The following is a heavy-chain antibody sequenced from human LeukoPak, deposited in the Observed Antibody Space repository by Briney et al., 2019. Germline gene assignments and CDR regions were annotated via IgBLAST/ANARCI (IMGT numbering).Heavy chain of an antibody. D-gene: IGHD3-22*01. CDR2: IYYSGST. CDR3: ARGYYYDSSGYYHYYYSMDV. V-gene: IGHV4-59*01. J-gene: IGHJ6*02. Sequence: SETLSLTCTVSGGSISSYYWSWIRQPPGKGLEWIGYIYYSGSTNYNPSLKSRVTISVDTSKNQFSLKLSSVTAADTAVYYCARGYYYDSSGYYHYYYSMDVWGQGTTVTVSS. CDR1: GGSISSYY.